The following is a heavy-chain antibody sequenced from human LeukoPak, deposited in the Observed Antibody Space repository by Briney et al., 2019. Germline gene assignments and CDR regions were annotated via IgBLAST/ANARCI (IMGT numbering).Heavy chain of an antibody. CDR3: ARAYQLPNSDY. D-gene: IGHD2-2*01. CDR1: GYTFTNYG. J-gene: IGHJ4*02. CDR2: INPNSGGT. V-gene: IGHV1-2*02. Sequence: ASVKVSCKASGYTFTNYGISWVRQAPGQGLEWMGWINPNSGGTNYAQKFQGRVTMTRDTSISTAYMELSRLRSDDTAVYYCARAYQLPNSDYWGQGTLVTVSS.